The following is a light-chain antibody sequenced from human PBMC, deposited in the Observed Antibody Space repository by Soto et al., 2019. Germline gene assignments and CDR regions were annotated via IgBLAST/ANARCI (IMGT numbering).Light chain of an antibody. CDR3: GTWDSSLSAAKV. CDR1: SSNIGNNY. CDR2: ENN. J-gene: IGLJ1*01. Sequence: QSVLTQPPSVSAAPGQKVTISCSGSSSNIGNNYVSWYQQLPGTAPKLLIYENNKRPSGIPDRFSGSKSGTSATLRITGLQTGDEADYYCGTWDSSLSAAKVFGTGTKLTVL. V-gene: IGLV1-51*02.